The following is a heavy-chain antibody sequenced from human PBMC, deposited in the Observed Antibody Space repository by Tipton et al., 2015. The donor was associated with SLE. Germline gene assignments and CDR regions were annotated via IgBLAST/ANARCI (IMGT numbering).Heavy chain of an antibody. J-gene: IGHJ6*02. V-gene: IGHV1-8*01. Sequence: QSGAEVKKPGASVKVSCKASGYTFTRHDINWVRQAAGQDLEWMGWMNQNSGNTDYAQRFQGRVTMTRDTSTSKAYLELSSLRPEDTAVYFCARGLGYRLPSSSYSFIGLWGPGTTVTLSS. CDR3: ARGLGYRLPSSSYSFIGL. CDR2: MNQNSGNT. D-gene: IGHD2-15*01. CDR1: GYTFTRHD.